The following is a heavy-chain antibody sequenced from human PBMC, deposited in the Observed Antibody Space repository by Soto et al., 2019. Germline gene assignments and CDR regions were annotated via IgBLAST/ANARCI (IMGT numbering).Heavy chain of an antibody. D-gene: IGHD3-9*01. CDR1: GYTFTSYY. J-gene: IGHJ6*03. CDR2: INPSGGST. Sequence: ASVKVSCKASGYTFTSYYMHWVRQAPGQGLEWMGIINPSGGSTSYAQKFQGRVTMTRDTSTSTVYMELSSLRSEDTAVYYCARGGEDFDFGVVLYYYYMDVWGKGTTVTAP. CDR3: ARGGEDFDFGVVLYYYYMDV. V-gene: IGHV1-46*03.